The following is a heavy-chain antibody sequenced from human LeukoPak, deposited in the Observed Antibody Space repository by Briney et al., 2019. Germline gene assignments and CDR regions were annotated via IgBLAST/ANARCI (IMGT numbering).Heavy chain of an antibody. CDR1: GGSVSSGSFY. J-gene: IGHJ6*02. CDR3: AASYYDSSGYIVGYYSGMDV. Sequence: SETLSLTCTVSGGSVSSGSFYWSWIRQPPGKGLEWIGYIYYSGTTNYNPSLKSRVTTSADTSKNQFSLNLRSVTAADTAVYSSAASYYDSSGYIVGYYSGMDVWGQGTTVTVSS. CDR2: IYYSGTT. D-gene: IGHD3-22*01. V-gene: IGHV4-61*01.